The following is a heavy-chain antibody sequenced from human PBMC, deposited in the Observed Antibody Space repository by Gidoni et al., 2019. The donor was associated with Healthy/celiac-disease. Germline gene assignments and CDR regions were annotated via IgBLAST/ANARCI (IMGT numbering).Heavy chain of an antibody. J-gene: IGHJ4*02. Sequence: EVQLVESGGGLVQPGGSLGLSCAASGFTVSSNYMSWVRQAQGKGLEWVSVIYSGGSTYYADSVKGRFTISRDNSKNTLYLQMNSLRAEDTAVYYCACLQGIAVAGRDYWGQGTLVTVSS. CDR1: GFTVSSNY. CDR2: IYSGGST. V-gene: IGHV3-66*01. D-gene: IGHD6-19*01. CDR3: ACLQGIAVAGRDY.